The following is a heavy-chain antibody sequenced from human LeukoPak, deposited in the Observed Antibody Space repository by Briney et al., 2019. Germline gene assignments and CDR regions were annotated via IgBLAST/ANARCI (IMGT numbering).Heavy chain of an antibody. D-gene: IGHD6-13*01. CDR3: ARDQMAAGGNLDPYFDY. CDR1: AFTFSSYA. CDR2: ISYDGSNK. J-gene: IGHJ4*02. Sequence: GGSLRLSCVASAFTFSSYAIHWVRQAPGKGLEWVAVISYDGSNKYYADSVKGRFTISRDNSKNTVYLRMNSLRADDTAVYYCARDQMAAGGNLDPYFDYWGQGTLVTVSS. V-gene: IGHV3-30-3*01.